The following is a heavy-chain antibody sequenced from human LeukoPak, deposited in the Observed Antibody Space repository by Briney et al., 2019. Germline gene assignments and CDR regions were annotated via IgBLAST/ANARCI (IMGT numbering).Heavy chain of an antibody. CDR2: IKQDGSEK. CDR3: ATPTGGVWVLDY. Sequence: GGSLRLSCAASGFTFRSYRMSWVRQAPGKGLEGVANIKQDGSEKYYVDSVKGRFIISRDNAKNSLYLQMNSLRAEDTAVYYCATPTGGVWVLDYWGQGTLVTVSS. V-gene: IGHV3-7*01. CDR1: GFTFRSYR. D-gene: IGHD3-16*01. J-gene: IGHJ4*02.